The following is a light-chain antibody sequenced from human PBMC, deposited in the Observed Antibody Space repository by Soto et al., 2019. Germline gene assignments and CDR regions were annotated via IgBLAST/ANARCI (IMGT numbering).Light chain of an antibody. J-gene: IGKJ1*01. CDR3: QQYYSYPQT. Sequence: AIRMTQSPSSFSASTGDRVTITCRASQGISSYLAWYQQKPGKAPKLLIYAASTLQSGVPSRFSGSGSGTDFTLTISCLQSEDFATYSCQQYYSYPQTFGKGTKVEIK. CDR2: AAS. CDR1: QGISSY. V-gene: IGKV1-8*01.